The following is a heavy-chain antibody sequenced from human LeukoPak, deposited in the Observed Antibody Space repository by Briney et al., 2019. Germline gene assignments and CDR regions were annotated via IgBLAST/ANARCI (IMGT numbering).Heavy chain of an antibody. CDR1: GGSISSYY. CDR3: ARGYCSSTSCYPDY. Sequence: PSETLSLTCTVSGGSISSYYWCWIRQPPGKGLWWIGYIYYSGSTNYNPSLKSRVTISVDTSKNQFSLKLSSVTAADTAVYYCARGYCSSTSCYPDYWGQGTLVTVSS. J-gene: IGHJ4*02. D-gene: IGHD2-2*01. CDR2: IYYSGST. V-gene: IGHV4-59*01.